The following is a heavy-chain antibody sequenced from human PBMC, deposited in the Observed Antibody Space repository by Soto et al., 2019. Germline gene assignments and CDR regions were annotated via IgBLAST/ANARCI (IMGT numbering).Heavy chain of an antibody. CDR1: GFTFDDYT. Sequence: QPGGSLRLSCAASGFTFDDYTMHWVRQAPGKGLEWVSLISWDGGSTYYADSVKGRFTISRDNSKNSLYLQMNSLRTEDTALYYCAKDEDLGGGYFDYWGQGTLVTVSS. CDR2: ISWDGGST. V-gene: IGHV3-43*01. J-gene: IGHJ4*02. CDR3: AKDEDLGGGYFDY.